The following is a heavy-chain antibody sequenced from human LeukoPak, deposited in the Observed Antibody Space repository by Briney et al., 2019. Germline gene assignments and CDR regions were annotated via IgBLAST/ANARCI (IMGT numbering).Heavy chain of an antibody. Sequence: SETLSLTCTVSGGSISSGGYYWSWIRQHPGKGLKWIGYIYYSGSTYYNPSLKSRVTISVDTSKNQFSLKLSSVTAADTAVYYCASATYYDILTGPPYYFDYWGQGTLVTVSS. CDR2: IYYSGST. V-gene: IGHV4-31*03. CDR3: ASATYYDILTGPPYYFDY. J-gene: IGHJ4*02. D-gene: IGHD3-9*01. CDR1: GGSISSGGYY.